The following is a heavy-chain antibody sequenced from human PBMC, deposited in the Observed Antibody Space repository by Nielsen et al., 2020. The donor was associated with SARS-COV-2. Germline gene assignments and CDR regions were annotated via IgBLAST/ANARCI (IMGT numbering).Heavy chain of an antibody. CDR2: MNPNSGNT. J-gene: IGHJ3*02. CDR3: ARGEEWLAPDAFDI. V-gene: IGHV1-8*01. D-gene: IGHD6-19*01. Sequence: ASVQVSCKASGYTFTSYDINWVRQATGQGLEWMGWMNPNSGNTGYAQKFQGRVTMTRNTSISTAYMELSSLRSEDTAVYYCARGEEWLAPDAFDIWGQGTMVTVSS. CDR1: GYTFTSYD.